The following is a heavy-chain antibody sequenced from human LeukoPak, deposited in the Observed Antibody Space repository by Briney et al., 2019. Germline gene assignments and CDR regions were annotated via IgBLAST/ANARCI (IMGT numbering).Heavy chain of an antibody. CDR1: GFTFSNNW. CDR3: AMIKEG. V-gene: IGHV3-74*01. J-gene: IGHJ4*02. D-gene: IGHD3-22*01. Sequence: GGSLRLSCAASGFTFSNNWMHWVRQAPGKGLVWVSRINSDGRTTTYADSVKGRFTISRDDAKKTLYLQMNSLRAEDTAVYYCAMIKEGWGQGTLVTVSS. CDR2: INSDGRTT.